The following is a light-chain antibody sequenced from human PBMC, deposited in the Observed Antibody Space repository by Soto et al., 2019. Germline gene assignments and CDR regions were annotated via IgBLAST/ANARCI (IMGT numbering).Light chain of an antibody. CDR2: AAS. CDR3: QKYNSAPLT. CDR1: QGISNY. V-gene: IGKV1-27*01. Sequence: IRMTQSPSSLSASIGDTVTITCRASQGISNYLAWYQQKPGKVPKLLIYAASTLQSGVPPRFSGSGSGTDFTLTISSLQPEDVATYYCQKYNSAPLTFGGGTKVDIK. J-gene: IGKJ4*01.